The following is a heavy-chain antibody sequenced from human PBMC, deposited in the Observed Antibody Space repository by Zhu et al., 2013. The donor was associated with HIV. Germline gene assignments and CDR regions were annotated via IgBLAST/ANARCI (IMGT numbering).Heavy chain of an antibody. Sequence: QVQLVQSGAEVKKPGASVKVSCKASGYTFTGYYTHWVRQAPGQGLEWMGWINPNSGDTNYAQKFQGRVTMTRDTSISTAYMELSRLRSDDTAMYYCAKPTVRFLEWSNAFDIWGQGTMVTVSS. J-gene: IGHJ3*02. CDR3: AKPTVRFLEWSNAFDI. CDR2: INPNSGDT. CDR1: GYTFTGYY. D-gene: IGHD3-3*01. V-gene: IGHV1-2*02.